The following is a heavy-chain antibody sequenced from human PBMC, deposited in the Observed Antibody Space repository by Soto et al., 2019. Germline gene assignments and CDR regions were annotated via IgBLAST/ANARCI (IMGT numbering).Heavy chain of an antibody. CDR2: ISSNGVGT. Sequence: GGSLRLSCAASGFTLSGYAMDWVRQAPGKGLEYVSGISSNGVGTYYANSVQGRFTISRDNSKNTVYLQMGSLRAEDTAVYYCARLDRTYYMDVWGKGTTVTVSS. CDR1: GFTLSGYA. D-gene: IGHD2-2*03. J-gene: IGHJ6*03. V-gene: IGHV3-64*01. CDR3: ARLDRTYYMDV.